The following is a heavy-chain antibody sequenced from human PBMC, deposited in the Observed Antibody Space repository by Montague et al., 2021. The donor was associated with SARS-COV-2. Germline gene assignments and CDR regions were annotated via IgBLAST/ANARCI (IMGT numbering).Heavy chain of an antibody. J-gene: IGHJ6*02. V-gene: IGHV3-30-3*01. Sequence: SLSLSFAASGFTFSSYAMHWVRQAPGKGLEWVAVISYDGSNKYYADSVKGRFTISRDNSKNTLYLQMNSLRAEDTAVYYCARQLASYYYGMDVWGQGTTVTVSS. D-gene: IGHD3-3*02. CDR3: ARQLASYYYGMDV. CDR2: ISYDGSNK. CDR1: GFTFSSYA.